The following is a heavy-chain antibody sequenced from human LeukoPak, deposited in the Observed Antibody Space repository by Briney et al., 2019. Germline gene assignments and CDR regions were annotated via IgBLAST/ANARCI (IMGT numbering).Heavy chain of an antibody. Sequence: SVKVSCKASGGTFSSYAISWVRQAPGQGLEWMGGIIPIFGTANYAQKFQGRVTITADESTSTAYMELSSLRSEDTAVYYCARVDTMVRGVISFPSRYYYMDVWGKGTTVTISS. CDR2: IIPIFGTA. J-gene: IGHJ6*03. CDR1: GGTFSSYA. V-gene: IGHV1-69*13. D-gene: IGHD3-10*01. CDR3: ARVDTMVRGVISFPSRYYYMDV.